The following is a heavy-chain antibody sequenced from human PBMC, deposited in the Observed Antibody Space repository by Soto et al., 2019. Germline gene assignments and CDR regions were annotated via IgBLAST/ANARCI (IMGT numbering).Heavy chain of an antibody. D-gene: IGHD4-17*01. CDR3: ARDSPGYGDYVLFDY. CDR1: GDSVSSNSVA. CDR2: TYYRSKWSN. V-gene: IGHV6-1*01. Sequence: PSQTLSLTCAISGDSVSSNSVAWNWIRQSPSRGLEWLGRTYYRSKWSNDYAVSVESRITINPDTSKNQFSLQLDSVTPEDTAVYYCARDSPGYGDYVLFDYWGQGTQVTVSS. J-gene: IGHJ4*02.